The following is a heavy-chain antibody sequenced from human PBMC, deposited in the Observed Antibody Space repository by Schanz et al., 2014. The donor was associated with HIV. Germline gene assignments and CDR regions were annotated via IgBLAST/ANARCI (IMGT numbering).Heavy chain of an antibody. V-gene: IGHV4-31*02. J-gene: IGHJ4*02. CDR3: AANYYDTSGCDY. CDR2: IYYSGRT. CDR1: GFTFGDYP. Sequence: VQLVESGGGLVKPGRSLRLSCTASGFTFGDYPMSWFRQAPGKGLEWIGYIYYSGRTYYNPSLKSRFIISVDTSKNQFSLNLSSVTAADTAVYYCAANYYDTSGCDYWGQGTLVTVSS. D-gene: IGHD3-22*01.